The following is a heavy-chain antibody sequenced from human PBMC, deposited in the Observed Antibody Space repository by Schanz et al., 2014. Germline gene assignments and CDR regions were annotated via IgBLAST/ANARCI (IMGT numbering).Heavy chain of an antibody. CDR1: GGSFSSNY. Sequence: QVQLQQWGAGLLKPSETLSLTCAVYGGSFSSNYWSWIRQPPGKGLEWIGEINQSGTTNYNPSLKSRVTMSVDTSKNQISLKWSSGTAADTAVYYCARDTTWRLDLWGRGTLVTVSS. V-gene: IGHV4-34*02. J-gene: IGHJ2*01. CDR2: INQSGTT. D-gene: IGHD1-1*01. CDR3: ARDTTWRLDL.